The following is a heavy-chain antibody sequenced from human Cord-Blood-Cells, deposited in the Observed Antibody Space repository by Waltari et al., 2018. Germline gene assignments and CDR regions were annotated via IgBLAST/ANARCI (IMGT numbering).Heavy chain of an antibody. CDR3: ARHAIRTFDY. V-gene: IGHV4-34*01. D-gene: IGHD2-8*01. CDR2: INHSGST. CDR1: GGPFSGYY. Sequence: QVQLQQWGAGLLKPSETLSLTCAVYGGPFSGYYWSWIRQPPGKGLEWIGEINHSGSTNYNPSLKSRVTISVDTSKNQFSLKLSSVTAADTAVYYCARHAIRTFDYWGQGTLVTVSS. J-gene: IGHJ4*02.